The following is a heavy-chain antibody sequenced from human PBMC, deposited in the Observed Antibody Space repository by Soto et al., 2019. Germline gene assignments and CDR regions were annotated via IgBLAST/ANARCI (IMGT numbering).Heavy chain of an antibody. J-gene: IGHJ4*02. Sequence: PSETLSLTCTVAGGSISSYYWSWIRQPPGKGLEWIGYIYYSGSTNYNPSLKSRVTISVDTSKNQFSLKLSSVTAADTAVYYCARVARPFGVVIYFDYWGQGTLVT. CDR2: IYYSGST. D-gene: IGHD3-3*01. CDR3: ARVARPFGVVIYFDY. V-gene: IGHV4-59*01. CDR1: GGSISSYY.